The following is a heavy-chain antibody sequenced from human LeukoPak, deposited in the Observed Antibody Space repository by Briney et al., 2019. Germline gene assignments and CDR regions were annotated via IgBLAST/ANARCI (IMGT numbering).Heavy chain of an antibody. CDR2: INPNSGGT. J-gene: IGHJ6*02. Sequence: ASVKVSCKASGYTFTGYYMHWVRQAPGLGLEWMGWINPNSGGTNYAQKFQGWVTMTRDTSISTAYMELSRLRSDDTAVYYCARETVISTSFSQYPQDYYGMDVWGQGTTVTVSS. V-gene: IGHV1-2*04. D-gene: IGHD2-2*02. CDR3: ARETVISTSFSQYPQDYYGMDV. CDR1: GYTFTGYY.